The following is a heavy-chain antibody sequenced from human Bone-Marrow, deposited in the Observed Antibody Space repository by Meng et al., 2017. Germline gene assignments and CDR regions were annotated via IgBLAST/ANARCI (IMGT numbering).Heavy chain of an antibody. CDR3: ARSPIDKYDLSALPLDY. J-gene: IGHJ4*02. Sequence: GESLKISCAASGFTFSTYWLSWVRQAPGKGLEWVSSISSSSSYIYYADSVKGRFTISRDNSKNTVFLQINSLRVEDTAVYYCARSPIDKYDLSALPLDYWGQGTLVTVSS. D-gene: IGHD3-16*01. CDR1: GFTFSTYW. CDR2: ISSSSSYI. V-gene: IGHV3-21*06.